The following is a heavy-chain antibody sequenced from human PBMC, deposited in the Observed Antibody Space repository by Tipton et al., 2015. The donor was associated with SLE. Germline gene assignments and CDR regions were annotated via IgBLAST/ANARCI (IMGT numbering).Heavy chain of an antibody. CDR3: AKLLLGVEWLDWFDP. CDR2: ISGSGGTT. V-gene: IGHV3-23*01. Sequence: GSLRLSCAASGFTFSSYAMIWVRQAPGKGLEWVSAISGSGGTTYYADSVKGRFTISRDNSKNTLYLQMSSLRAEDTAVYYCAKLLLGVEWLDWFDPWGQGTLVTVSS. D-gene: IGHD3-3*01. J-gene: IGHJ5*02. CDR1: GFTFSSYA.